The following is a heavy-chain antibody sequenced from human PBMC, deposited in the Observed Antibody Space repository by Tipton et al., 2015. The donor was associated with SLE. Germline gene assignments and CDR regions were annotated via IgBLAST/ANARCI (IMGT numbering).Heavy chain of an antibody. CDR3: ATLPAFGVVTRFPIGY. Sequence: LRLSCTVSGGSISSSSYYLGWIRLPPGKGLEWIGSIYYSVSTYYNPSLKSRVTISVDTSKNQFSLKLSSVTAADTAVYYCATLPAFGVVTRFPIGYWGQGTLVTVSS. CDR1: GGSISSSSYY. CDR2: IYYSVST. V-gene: IGHV4-39*01. D-gene: IGHD4-23*01. J-gene: IGHJ4*02.